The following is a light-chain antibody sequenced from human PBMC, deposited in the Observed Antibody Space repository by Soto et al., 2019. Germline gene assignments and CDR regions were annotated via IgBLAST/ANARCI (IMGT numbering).Light chain of an antibody. V-gene: IGKV1-5*01. J-gene: IGKJ1*01. Sequence: DIQMTQSPSTLSASVGDRSTITCRASQSISSWLAWYQQKPGKAPKLLIYDASSLESGVPSRFSGSGSGTEFTLTISSLQPDDFATYYCQQYNSYSPTFGQGTTVDIK. CDR3: QQYNSYSPT. CDR1: QSISSW. CDR2: DAS.